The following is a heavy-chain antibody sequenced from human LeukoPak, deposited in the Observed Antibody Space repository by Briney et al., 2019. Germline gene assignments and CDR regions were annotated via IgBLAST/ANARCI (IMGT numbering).Heavy chain of an antibody. D-gene: IGHD2-2*02. V-gene: IGHV4-34*01. CDR2: INHSGST. CDR3: ARGGRVVVPAAIKQQFDY. J-gene: IGHJ4*02. CDR1: GGSFSGYY. Sequence: SETLSHTCAVYGGSFSGYYWSWIRQPPGKGLEWIGEINHSGSTNYNPSLTSRVTISVDTSKNQFSLKLSSVTAADTAVYYCARGGRVVVPAAIKQQFDYWGQGTLVTVSS.